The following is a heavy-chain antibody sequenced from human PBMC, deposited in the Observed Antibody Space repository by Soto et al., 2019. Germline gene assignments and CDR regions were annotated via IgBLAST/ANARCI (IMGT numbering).Heavy chain of an antibody. CDR1: GGSISTSSYY. CDR3: ARRLFSSTWPGQFDY. V-gene: IGHV4-39*01. D-gene: IGHD6-13*01. J-gene: IGHJ4*02. CDR2: IHYSGST. Sequence: QLQLQESGPGLVNPSETLSLTCTVSGGSISTSSYYWGWIRQPPGKGLEWIGCIHYSGSTYYNPSLKSRVTSSVDTSKNQFSLKLSSVTAEDTAVYYCARRLFSSTWPGQFDYWGQGTLVTVSS.